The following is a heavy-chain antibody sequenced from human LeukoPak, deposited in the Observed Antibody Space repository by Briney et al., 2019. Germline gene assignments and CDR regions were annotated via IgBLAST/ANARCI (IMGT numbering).Heavy chain of an antibody. Sequence: GGSLRLSCAASGFTFSSYAMSWDRQAPGMGLEWVSVIYSSGSTYFADSVKGRFTISRDNSKNTLYLQMNSLRAEDTAVYYCARVLYYYYGMDVWGQGTTVAVSS. CDR1: GFTFSSYA. CDR2: IYSSGST. CDR3: ARVLYYYYGMDV. D-gene: IGHD2/OR15-2a*01. V-gene: IGHV3-23*05. J-gene: IGHJ6*02.